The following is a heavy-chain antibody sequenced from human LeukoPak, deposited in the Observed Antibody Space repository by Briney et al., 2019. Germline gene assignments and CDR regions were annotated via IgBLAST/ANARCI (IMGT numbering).Heavy chain of an antibody. CDR2: IYPGDSDT. CDR3: ARPGRVFWGSYRPNPYYFDS. Sequence: GESLKISCKGSGYSFTSYWIGWVRQMPGKGLEWMGIIYPGDSDTRYSPSLQGQVTISADKSISTAYLQWSRLKASDTAMYYCARPGRVFWGSYRPNPYYFDSWGQGTLVTVSS. CDR1: GYSFTSYW. J-gene: IGHJ4*02. D-gene: IGHD3-16*02. V-gene: IGHV5-51*01.